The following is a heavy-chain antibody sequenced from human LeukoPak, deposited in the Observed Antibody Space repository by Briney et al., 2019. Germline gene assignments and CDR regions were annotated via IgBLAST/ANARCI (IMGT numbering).Heavy chain of an antibody. CDR2: INPNSGGT. V-gene: IGHV1-2*02. D-gene: IGHD6-13*01. J-gene: IGHJ6*03. Sequence: GASVKVSCKASGYTFTGYYMHWVRQAPGQGLEWMGWINPNSGGTNYAQKFQGRVTMTRDTSISTAYMELSRLRSDDTAVYYCARDRDSSSRLKHYYYYMDVWGKGTTVTVSS. CDR1: GYTFTGYY. CDR3: ARDRDSSSRLKHYYYYMDV.